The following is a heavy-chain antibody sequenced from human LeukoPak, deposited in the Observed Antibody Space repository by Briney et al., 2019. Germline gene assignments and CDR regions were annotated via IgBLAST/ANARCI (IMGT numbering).Heavy chain of an antibody. D-gene: IGHD3-3*01. J-gene: IGHJ4*02. CDR2: IWYDGSNK. V-gene: IGHV3-33*01. CDR3: ARESGYYFDY. CDR1: GFTFSSYG. Sequence: GSLRLSCAASGFTFSSYGMHWVRRAPGKGLEWVAVIWYDGSNKYYADSVKGRFTISRDNSKNTLYLQMNSLRAEDTAVYYCARESGYYFDYWGQGTLVTVSS.